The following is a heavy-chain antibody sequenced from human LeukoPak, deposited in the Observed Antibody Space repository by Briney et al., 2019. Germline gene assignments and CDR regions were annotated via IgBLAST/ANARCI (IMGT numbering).Heavy chain of an antibody. CDR2: IYTSGST. D-gene: IGHD5-12*01. CDR1: GGSISSYY. J-gene: IGHJ4*02. CDR3: ARHSGRGYDSPFDY. Sequence: SETLSLTCTVSGGSISSYYWSWIRQPAGKGLEWIGRIYTSGSTNYNPSLKSRVTMSVDTSKNQFSLKLSSVTAADTAVYHCARHSGRGYDSPFDYWGQGTLVTVSS. V-gene: IGHV4-4*07.